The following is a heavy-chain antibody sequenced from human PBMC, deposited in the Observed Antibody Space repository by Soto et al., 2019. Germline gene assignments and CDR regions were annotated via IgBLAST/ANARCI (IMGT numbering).Heavy chain of an antibody. Sequence: SETLSLTCAVYGGSFSGYYWSWIRQPPGKGLEWIGEINHSGSTNYNPSLKSRVTISVDTSKNQFSLKLSSVTAADTAVYYCARDWMYYDFWSGYSHPPPYYMDVWGKGTTVTVSS. D-gene: IGHD3-3*01. CDR2: INHSGST. CDR1: GGSFSGYY. V-gene: IGHV4-34*01. CDR3: ARDWMYYDFWSGYSHPPPYYMDV. J-gene: IGHJ6*03.